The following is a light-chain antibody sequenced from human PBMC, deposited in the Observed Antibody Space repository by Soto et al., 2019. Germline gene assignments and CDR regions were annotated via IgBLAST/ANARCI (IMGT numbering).Light chain of an antibody. CDR2: EVI. V-gene: IGLV2-14*01. Sequence: QSVLTQPASVSGSPGQSITISCTGTSSDVGAYNYVSWYQQHPGKAPKLMIYEVINRPSGVSNRFSGSKSGNTASLTISGLRAEDEADYYCGSYTSASTLVFGTGTKLTVL. CDR1: SSDVGAYNY. CDR3: GSYTSASTLV. J-gene: IGLJ1*01.